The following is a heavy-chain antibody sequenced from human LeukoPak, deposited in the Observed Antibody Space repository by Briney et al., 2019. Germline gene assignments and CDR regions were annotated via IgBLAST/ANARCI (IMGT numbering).Heavy chain of an antibody. V-gene: IGHV3-30*18. Sequence: PGRSLRLSCAASGFTFSSYGMHWVRQAPGKGLEWVAVISYDGDNKYYADSVKGRFTISRDNSKNTLYLQMNSLRAEDTAVYYCAKENGAAVISHFDYWGQGTLVTVSS. CDR1: GFTFSSYG. CDR2: ISYDGDNK. J-gene: IGHJ4*02. D-gene: IGHD2-21*01. CDR3: AKENGAAVISHFDY.